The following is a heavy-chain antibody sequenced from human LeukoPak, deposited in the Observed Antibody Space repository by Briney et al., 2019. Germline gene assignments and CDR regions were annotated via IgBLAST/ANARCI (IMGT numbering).Heavy chain of an antibody. J-gene: IGHJ4*02. CDR1: GYTFTSYD. Sequence: ASVKVSCKASGYTFTSYDINWARQATGQGLEWMGWMNPNSANAGYAQKFQGRVTMTRDTSMTTAYMELSSLRSEDTAVYYCARGRFGEFRLDYWGQGTLVTVSS. D-gene: IGHD3-10*01. CDR2: MNPNSANA. CDR3: ARGRFGEFRLDY. V-gene: IGHV1-8*01.